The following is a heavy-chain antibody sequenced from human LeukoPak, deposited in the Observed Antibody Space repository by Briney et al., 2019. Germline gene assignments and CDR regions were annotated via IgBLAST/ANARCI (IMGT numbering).Heavy chain of an antibody. J-gene: IGHJ5*02. CDR2: ISYDGSDN. D-gene: IGHD4-17*01. V-gene: IGHV3-30*04. CDR3: ARGAYGDQSWFDP. Sequence: GGSLRLSCAASGFTFSSYTMHWVRQAPGKGLEWVAVISYDGSDNYYADSVKGRFTISRDNSKNTLYLQMNSLRAEDTAVYSCARGAYGDQSWFDPWGQGTLVTVSS. CDR1: GFTFSSYT.